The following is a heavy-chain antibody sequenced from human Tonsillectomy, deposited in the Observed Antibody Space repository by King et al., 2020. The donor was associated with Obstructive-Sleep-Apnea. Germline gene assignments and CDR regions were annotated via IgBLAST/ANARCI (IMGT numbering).Heavy chain of an antibody. CDR2: ISGSGGST. V-gene: IGHV3-23*04. Sequence: VQLVESGGGLVQPGGSLRLSCAASGFTISSYAMSWVRQAPGKGLEWVSTISGSGGSTYYADSVKGRFTISRDNSKNTLYVQMNSLRAEDTAVYYCATLDYYDENVDYYDSSGYYWGGYWGQGTLVTVSS. CDR3: ATLDYYDENVDYYDSSGYYWGGY. D-gene: IGHD3-22*01. CDR1: GFTISSYA. J-gene: IGHJ4*02.